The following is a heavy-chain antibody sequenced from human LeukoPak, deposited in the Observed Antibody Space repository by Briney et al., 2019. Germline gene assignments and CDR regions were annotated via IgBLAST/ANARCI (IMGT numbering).Heavy chain of an antibody. CDR3: ARNGRGGYDWNFDY. J-gene: IGHJ4*02. CDR2: IIPIFGTA. Sequence: ASVKVSCKASGGTFSSYAISWVRPAPGQGLEWMGGIIPIFGTANYAQKFQGRVTITTDESTSTAYMELSSLRSEDTAVYYCARNGRGGYDWNFDYWGQGTLVTVSS. CDR1: GGTFSSYA. V-gene: IGHV1-69*05. D-gene: IGHD5-12*01.